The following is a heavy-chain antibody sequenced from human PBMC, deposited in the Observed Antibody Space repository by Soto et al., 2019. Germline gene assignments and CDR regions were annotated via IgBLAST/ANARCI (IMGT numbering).Heavy chain of an antibody. V-gene: IGHV1-46*03. J-gene: IGHJ6*03. D-gene: IGHD3-10*01. CDR3: ARGGGEINYYYYYMDV. CDR2: INPSGGST. Sequence: QVQLVQSGAEVKKPGASVKVSCKASGYTFTSYYMHWVRQAPGQGLEWMGIINPSGGSTSYAQKFQGRVTKTRDTSTSTVYMELSSLRSEDTAVYYCARGGGEINYYYYYMDVWGKGTTVTVSS. CDR1: GYTFTSYY.